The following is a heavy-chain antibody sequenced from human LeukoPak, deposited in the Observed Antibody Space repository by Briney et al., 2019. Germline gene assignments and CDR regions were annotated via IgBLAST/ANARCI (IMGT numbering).Heavy chain of an antibody. V-gene: IGHV1-18*01. J-gene: IGHJ6*03. D-gene: IGHD3-10*01. CDR1: GYTFTSYG. Sequence: ASVKVSCKASGYTFTSYGISWVRQAPGQGLEWMGWISAYSGNTNYAQRLQGRVTMTTDTSTSTAYMELRSLRSDDTAVYYCARDPPEQYYYGSGSYDDYYYMDVWGKGTTVTVSS. CDR3: ARDPPEQYYYGSGSYDDYYYMDV. CDR2: ISAYSGNT.